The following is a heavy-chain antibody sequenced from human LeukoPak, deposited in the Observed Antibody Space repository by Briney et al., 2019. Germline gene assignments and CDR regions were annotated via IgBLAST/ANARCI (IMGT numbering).Heavy chain of an antibody. CDR3: ARPNFYGSGSYYDAFDI. J-gene: IGHJ3*02. V-gene: IGHV4-4*02. Sequence: SGTLSLTCAVSGGSISSSNWWSWVRQPPGKGLEWIGEIYHSGSTNYNPSLKSRVTISVDTSKNQFSLKLSSVTAADTAVYYCARPNFYGSGSYYDAFDIWGQGTMVTVSS. CDR1: GGSISSSNW. CDR2: IYHSGST. D-gene: IGHD3-10*01.